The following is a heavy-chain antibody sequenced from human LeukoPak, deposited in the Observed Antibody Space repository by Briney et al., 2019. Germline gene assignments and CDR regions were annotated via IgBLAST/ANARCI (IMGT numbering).Heavy chain of an antibody. J-gene: IGHJ6*02. CDR2: ISYDGSNK. V-gene: IGHV3-30-3*01. Sequence: GGSLRLSCAASGFTFSSYALHWVRQAPGKGLEWVAVISYDGSNKYYADSVKGRFTISRDNSKNTLYLQMNSLRAEDTAVYYCAREDYYYGMDVWGQGTTVTVSS. CDR3: AREDYYYGMDV. CDR1: GFTFSSYA.